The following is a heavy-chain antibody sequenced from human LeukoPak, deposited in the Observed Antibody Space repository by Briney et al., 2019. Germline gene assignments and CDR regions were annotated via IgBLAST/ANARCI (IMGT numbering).Heavy chain of an antibody. CDR1: GFTFSSYA. J-gene: IGHJ4*02. V-gene: IGHV3-64*01. Sequence: GGSLRLSCAASGFTFSSYAMHWVRQAPGKGLEYVSGTSSNGGSTYYANSVKGRVTISRDNSKNTLYLHMGSLRAEDMAVYYCAIAAAATVLGYWGQGTLVTVSS. D-gene: IGHD6-13*01. CDR2: TSSNGGST. CDR3: AIAAAATVLGY.